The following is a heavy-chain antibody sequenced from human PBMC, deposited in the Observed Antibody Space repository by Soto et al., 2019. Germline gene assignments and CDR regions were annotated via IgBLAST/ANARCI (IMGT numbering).Heavy chain of an antibody. Sequence: GGSLRLSCGASGFTFSSYWMHWVRQVPGKGLVWVSRINSDVSSTTYADSVKGRFTISRDNAKNMLYLQMNSLRVEDTAVYYCARVSEGINWYTHPFDYWGPGTLVTVSS. CDR3: ARVSEGINWYTHPFDY. J-gene: IGHJ4*02. CDR2: INSDVSST. D-gene: IGHD6-13*01. V-gene: IGHV3-74*01. CDR1: GFTFSSYW.